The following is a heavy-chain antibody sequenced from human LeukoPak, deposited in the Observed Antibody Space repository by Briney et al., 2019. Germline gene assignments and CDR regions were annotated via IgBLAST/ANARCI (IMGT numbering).Heavy chain of an antibody. D-gene: IGHD6-13*01. CDR2: ISIGGSTI. V-gene: IGHV3-48*03. J-gene: IGHJ4*02. CDR1: GFTFSSYE. Sequence: GGSLRLSCAASGFTFSSYEMNWVRQAPGKGLEWVSCISIGGSTIYYADSVKGRFTISRDNAKNSLYLQMDSLRAEDTAVYFCPRDPGYGHSWPNLFDCWGQGTLVTVSS. CDR3: PRDPGYGHSWPNLFDC.